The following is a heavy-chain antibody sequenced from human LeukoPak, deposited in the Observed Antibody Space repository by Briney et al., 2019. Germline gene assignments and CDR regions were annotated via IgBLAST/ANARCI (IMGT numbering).Heavy chain of an antibody. CDR1: GFTFDDYA. Sequence: PGRSLRLSCAASGFTFDDYAMHWVRQAPGKGLEWVSGISWNSGSIGYADSVKGRFTISRDNAKNSLYLQMNSLRAEDMALYYCVKDVFLGFCSGGSCSAHFDYWGQGTLVTVSS. J-gene: IGHJ4*02. CDR3: VKDVFLGFCSGGSCSAHFDY. V-gene: IGHV3-9*03. D-gene: IGHD2-15*01. CDR2: ISWNSGSI.